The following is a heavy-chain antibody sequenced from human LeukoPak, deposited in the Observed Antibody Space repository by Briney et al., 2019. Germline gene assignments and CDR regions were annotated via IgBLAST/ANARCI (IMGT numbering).Heavy chain of an antibody. D-gene: IGHD2-8*01. CDR2: INPNSGGT. Sequence: VASVKVSCKASGYTFTGYYMHWVRQAPGQGLEWMGWINPNSGGTNYAQKLQGRVTMTRDTSISTAYMELSRLRSDDTAVYYCARARLYCTNGVCYTFYSRRGPPYYMDVWGKGTTVTVSS. J-gene: IGHJ6*03. CDR3: ARARLYCTNGVCYTFYSRRGPPYYMDV. V-gene: IGHV1-2*02. CDR1: GYTFTGYY.